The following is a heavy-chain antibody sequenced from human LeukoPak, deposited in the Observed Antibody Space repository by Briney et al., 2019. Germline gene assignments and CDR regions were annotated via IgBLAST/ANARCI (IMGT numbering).Heavy chain of an antibody. CDR3: AMLLSIVGAIQR. D-gene: IGHD1-26*01. CDR2: IYTSGST. Sequence: SETLSLTCTVSGGSISSYYWSWIRQPPGKGLEWIGYIYTSGSTNYNPSLKSRVTISVDTSKNQFSLKLSSVTAADTAVYYCAMLLSIVGAIQRWGQGTLVTVSS. V-gene: IGHV4-4*09. J-gene: IGHJ1*01. CDR1: GGSISSYY.